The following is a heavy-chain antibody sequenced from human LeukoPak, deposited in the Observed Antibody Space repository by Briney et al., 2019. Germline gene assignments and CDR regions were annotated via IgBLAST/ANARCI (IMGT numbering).Heavy chain of an antibody. CDR2: IYYSGST. D-gene: IGHD6-6*01. CDR1: AGSINNYY. V-gene: IGHV4-59*12. J-gene: IGHJ5*02. CDR3: AISYSSSSGWFDP. Sequence: SETLSLTCTVSAGSINNYYWSWIRQPPGRGLEWIGYIYYSGSTNYNPSLKSRVTISVDTSKNQFSLKLSSVTAADTAVYYCAISYSSSSGWFDPWGQGTLVTVSS.